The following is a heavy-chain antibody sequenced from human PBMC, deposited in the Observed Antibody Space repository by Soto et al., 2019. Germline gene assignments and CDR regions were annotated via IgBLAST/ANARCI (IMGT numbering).Heavy chain of an antibody. CDR1: GFSFSNYA. Sequence: EVHLLESGGGLVQPGGSRRLSCAASGFSFSNYAMTWVRQAPGKGLEWVSTISSGGGDTYHADAVKGRFTISRDNSKSTLYLQMSSLRTDDTAVYFCAKSEVPDIVLLGMDVLGQGTTVTVSS. J-gene: IGHJ6*02. V-gene: IGHV3-23*01. CDR2: ISSGGGDT. D-gene: IGHD2-15*01. CDR3: AKSEVPDIVLLGMDV.